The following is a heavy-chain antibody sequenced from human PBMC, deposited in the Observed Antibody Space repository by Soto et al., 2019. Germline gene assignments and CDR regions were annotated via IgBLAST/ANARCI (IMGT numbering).Heavy chain of an antibody. CDR2: ISSSGSTI. Sequence: GGSLRLSCAASGFTFSSYEVNWVRQAPGKGLEWVSYISSSGSTIYYADSVKGRFAISRDNAKNSLYLQMNSLRAEDTAVYYCARDPPGYSYGYYYGMDVWGQGTTVTVPS. CDR3: ARDPPGYSYGYYYGMDV. CDR1: GFTFSSYE. V-gene: IGHV3-48*03. J-gene: IGHJ6*02. D-gene: IGHD5-18*01.